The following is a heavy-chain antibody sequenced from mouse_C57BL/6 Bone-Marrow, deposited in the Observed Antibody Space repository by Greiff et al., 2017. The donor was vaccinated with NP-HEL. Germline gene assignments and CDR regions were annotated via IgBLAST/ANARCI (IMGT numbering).Heavy chain of an antibody. CDR1: GFSLTSYG. CDR2: IWGDGGT. Sequence: VQRVESGPGLVAPSQCLSITCTVSGFSLTSYGVSWVRQPPGKGLEWLGGIWGDGGTNYHSPLISRLSISKDNSKSQVFLKLNSQQTDNAATYYCAKLITTVAYWGQGTLVTVSA. D-gene: IGHD1-1*01. V-gene: IGHV2-3*01. J-gene: IGHJ3*01. CDR3: AKLITTVAY.